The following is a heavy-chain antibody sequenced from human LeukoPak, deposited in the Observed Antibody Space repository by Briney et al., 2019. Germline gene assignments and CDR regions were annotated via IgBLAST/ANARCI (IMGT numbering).Heavy chain of an antibody. CDR2: INHGGST. D-gene: IGHD5-24*01. Sequence: PSETLSLTCAIYGGSFSNYYWSWIRQSPGKGLEWIGEINHGGSTNYNPSLKSRVTISVDTSKNQFSLKLSSVTAADAAVYYCARGGRDWFDPWGQGTLVTVSS. CDR3: ARGGRDWFDP. V-gene: IGHV4-34*01. CDR1: GGSFSNYY. J-gene: IGHJ5*02.